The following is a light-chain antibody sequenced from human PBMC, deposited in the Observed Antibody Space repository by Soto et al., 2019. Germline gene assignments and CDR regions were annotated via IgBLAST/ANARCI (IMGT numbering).Light chain of an antibody. CDR2: AAS. CDR3: KQYNNRPPART. Sequence: EMVMTQSPATLSVSPGESATLSCRASQSLSGNLAWYQQKPGQAPRLIIFAASTRATGIPARFSGSGSGTVCILNIIKLQREGFAVYYCKQYNNRPPARTFGKGTKVDIK. CDR1: QSLSGN. V-gene: IGKV3-15*01. J-gene: IGKJ1*01.